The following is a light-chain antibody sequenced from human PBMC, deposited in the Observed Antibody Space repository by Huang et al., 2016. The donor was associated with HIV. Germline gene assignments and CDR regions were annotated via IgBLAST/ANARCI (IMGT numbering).Light chain of an antibody. Sequence: IQMTQSPSSLSASVGDRVTITCRASQAISNSFVWYQQKPGKAPKRLLFAASRLDSGVPSRFRGSGSGTDYTLTISSLQPEDFATYYCQQYFTTPLAFGGGTKVEIK. CDR2: AAS. V-gene: IGKV1-NL1*01. CDR3: QQYFTTPLA. J-gene: IGKJ4*01. CDR1: QAISNS.